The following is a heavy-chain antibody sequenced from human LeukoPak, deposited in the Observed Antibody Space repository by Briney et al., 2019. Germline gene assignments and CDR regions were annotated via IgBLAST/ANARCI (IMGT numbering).Heavy chain of an antibody. V-gene: IGHV1-2*02. CDR2: INPNSGGT. Sequence: ASVKVSCKTSGYTFTSYYMHWVRQAPGQGLEWMGWINPNSGGTNYAQKFQGRVTMTRDTSISTAYMELSRLRSDDTAVYYCARDRERLGYCSGGSCNSGPFDYWGQGTLVTVSS. J-gene: IGHJ4*02. CDR1: GYTFTSYY. CDR3: ARDRERLGYCSGGSCNSGPFDY. D-gene: IGHD2-15*01.